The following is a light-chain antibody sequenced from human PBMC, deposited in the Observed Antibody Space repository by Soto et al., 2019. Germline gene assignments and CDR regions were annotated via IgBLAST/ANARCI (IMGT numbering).Light chain of an antibody. CDR3: QQYGSPPYT. V-gene: IGKV3-20*01. Sequence: EVVLTQSPGTLSLSPGERATLSCRASQSVTINYLAWYQQKPGQAPRLLISAASSRATGIPDRFSGSVSVTDFPLTISRLEPEDFAVYYCQQYGSPPYTFGQGTKMEIK. CDR1: QSVTINY. J-gene: IGKJ2*01. CDR2: AAS.